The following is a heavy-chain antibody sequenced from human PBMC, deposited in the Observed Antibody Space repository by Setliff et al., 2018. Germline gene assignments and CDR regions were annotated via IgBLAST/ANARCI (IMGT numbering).Heavy chain of an antibody. CDR2: IYSRGST. J-gene: IGHJ3*02. CDR3: ARDHYDYYDSRQAFDI. Sequence: SEPLSLTCTVSGGSINSGSYYWSWIRQPAGKGLEWIGRIYSRGSTNYNPSLKSRVTVSLDASKNQLSLKLRSVTAADTAVYYCARDHYDYYDSRQAFDIWGQGTMVTVSS. CDR1: GGSINSGSYY. D-gene: IGHD3-22*01. V-gene: IGHV4-61*02.